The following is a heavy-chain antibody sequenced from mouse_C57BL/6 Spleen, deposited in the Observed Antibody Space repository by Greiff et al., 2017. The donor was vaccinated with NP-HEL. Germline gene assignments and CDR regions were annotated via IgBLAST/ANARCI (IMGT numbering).Heavy chain of an antibody. CDR2: ISSGSSTI. CDR1: GFTFSDYG. D-gene: IGHD3-2*02. V-gene: IGHV5-17*01. Sequence: EVKLVESGGGLVKPGGSLKLSCAASGFTFSDYGMHWVRQAPEQGLEWVAYISSGSSTIYYAETVKGRFTISRDNAKNTLFLQMTSLRSEDTAMYYCARDRAQATSWFAYWGQGTLVTVSA. J-gene: IGHJ3*01. CDR3: ARDRAQATSWFAY.